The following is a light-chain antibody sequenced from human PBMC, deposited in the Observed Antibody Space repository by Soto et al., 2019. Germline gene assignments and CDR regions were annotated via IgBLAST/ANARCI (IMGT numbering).Light chain of an antibody. CDR2: DVS. CDR3: SSYTSSSTPRYV. CDR1: SSDVGGYNY. J-gene: IGLJ1*01. V-gene: IGLV2-14*04. Sequence: SPGQSITISCTGTSSDVGGYNYVSWYQQHPGKAPKLMIYDVSNRPSGVSNRFSGSKSGNTASLTISGLQAEDEADYYCSSYTSSSTPRYVFGTGTKVTVL.